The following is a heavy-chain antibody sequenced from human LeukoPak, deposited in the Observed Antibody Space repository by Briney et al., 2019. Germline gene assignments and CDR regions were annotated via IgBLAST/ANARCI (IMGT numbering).Heavy chain of an antibody. CDR1: GGTFSSYA. V-gene: IGHV1-69*05. CDR3: ARSWYYYDSSGYLFDY. CDR2: IIPIFGAA. Sequence: SVKVSCKASGGTFSSYAISWVRQAPGQGLEWMGRIIPIFGAANYAQKFQGRVTITTDESTSTVYMELSSLRSEDTAVYYCARSWYYYDSSGYLFDYWGQGTLVTVSS. D-gene: IGHD3-22*01. J-gene: IGHJ4*02.